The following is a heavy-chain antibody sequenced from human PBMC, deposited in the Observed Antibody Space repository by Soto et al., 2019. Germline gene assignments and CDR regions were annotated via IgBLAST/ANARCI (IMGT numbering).Heavy chain of an antibody. CDR2: IDPSGGVT. CDR3: ARDVIGYDIYESIGYYFDH. V-gene: IGHV1-46*01. J-gene: IGHJ4*02. Sequence: ASVKVSCKASGYTFTKFHIHWVRQAPGQGLEWMGMIDPSGGVTRDAQRFQGRITMTSDTSTSSVYMELRGLTSEDTAVYYCARDVIGYDIYESIGYYFDHWCPATLVTV. CDR1: GYTFTKFH. D-gene: IGHD3-22*01.